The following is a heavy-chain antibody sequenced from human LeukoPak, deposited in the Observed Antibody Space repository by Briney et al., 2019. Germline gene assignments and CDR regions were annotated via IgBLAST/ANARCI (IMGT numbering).Heavy chain of an antibody. CDR1: GGSISSGGYS. CDR2: IYHSGST. CDR3: ARNHYDFWSGYSNWFDP. J-gene: IGHJ5*02. V-gene: IGHV4-30-2*01. Sequence: SETLSLTCAVSGGSISSGGYSWSWIRQPPGKGLEWIGYIYHSGSTYYNPSLKSRVTISVDRSKSQFSLKLSSVTAADTAVYYCARNHYDFWSGYSNWFDPWGQGTLVTVSS. D-gene: IGHD3-3*01.